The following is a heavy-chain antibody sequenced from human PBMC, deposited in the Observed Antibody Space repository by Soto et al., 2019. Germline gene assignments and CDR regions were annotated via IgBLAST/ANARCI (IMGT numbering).Heavy chain of an antibody. Sequence: QITLKESGPTLVKPTQTLALTCTFSGFSLTTSGVGVGWIRQPPGKALEWLALIYWNDDTRYSPSLKNRVTITTDTSKNQVVLTMTDMDPVDTATYYCARRLTVVPLAFDLWGQGTMVTVSS. CDR3: ARRLTVVPLAFDL. CDR2: IYWNDDT. J-gene: IGHJ3*01. CDR1: GFSLTTSGVG. D-gene: IGHD3-10*01. V-gene: IGHV2-5*01.